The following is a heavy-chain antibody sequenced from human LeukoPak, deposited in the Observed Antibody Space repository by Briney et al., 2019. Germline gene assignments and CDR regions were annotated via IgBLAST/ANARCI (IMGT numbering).Heavy chain of an antibody. CDR2: IYYNGST. Sequence: ASETLSLTCTVSGGSISDYSWSWIRQPPGKGLEWIGYIYYNGSTRWNPPLKRRVTISVDTSKNQFSLKLSSVTPADTAVYYCARGSDDFWRGYTGFDFWGQGTLVAVSS. CDR1: GGSISDYS. CDR3: ARGSDDFWRGYTGFDF. V-gene: IGHV4-59*01. D-gene: IGHD3-3*01. J-gene: IGHJ4*02.